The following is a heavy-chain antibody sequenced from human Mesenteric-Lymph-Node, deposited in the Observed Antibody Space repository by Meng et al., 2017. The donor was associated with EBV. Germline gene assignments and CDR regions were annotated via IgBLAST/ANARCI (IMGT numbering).Heavy chain of an antibody. V-gene: IGHV7-4-1*02. Sequence: QVQLVQSGSGLKKPGASVMISCKASGYTFTSYTRNWVRRAPGQRLEWMGWINTNTGNPTYAQGLAGRFVFSLDTSDSTAYLQISSLKPEDTAVYYCARDLSISWTHTFDYWGQGTLVTVSS. D-gene: IGHD6-13*01. CDR2: INTNTGNP. CDR1: GYTFTSYT. J-gene: IGHJ4*02. CDR3: ARDLSISWTHTFDY.